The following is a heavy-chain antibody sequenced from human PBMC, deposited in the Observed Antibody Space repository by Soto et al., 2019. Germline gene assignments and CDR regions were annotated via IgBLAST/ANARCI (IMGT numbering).Heavy chain of an antibody. V-gene: IGHV1-69*01. D-gene: IGHD1-26*01. J-gene: IGHJ4*02. CDR2: ITPVFGTA. CDR3: ARNSERIRGFFFDY. Sequence: QGQLVQSGAEVKKPGSSVKVSCKASGGTFSNFAFSWVRQAPGQGLEWMGGITPVFGTANHAQKFQGRVTITADESTRTVYMELNSLRSDDTAVYYCARNSERIRGFFFDYWGQGSLVTVS. CDR1: GGTFSNFA.